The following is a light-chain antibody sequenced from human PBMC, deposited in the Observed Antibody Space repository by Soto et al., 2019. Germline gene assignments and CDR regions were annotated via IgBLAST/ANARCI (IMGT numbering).Light chain of an antibody. CDR3: QQYGRAPLLYT. V-gene: IGKV3-20*01. J-gene: IGKJ2*01. Sequence: EIVLTQSPGTLSLSPGEVATLSCRASQSITSNYLAWYQQRPGQAPRLLIYGASTRAAGVPDRFSGSGSGTDFTLTITRLEPEDFAVYYWQQYGRAPLLYTFGQGTKLGVK. CDR1: QSITSNY. CDR2: GAS.